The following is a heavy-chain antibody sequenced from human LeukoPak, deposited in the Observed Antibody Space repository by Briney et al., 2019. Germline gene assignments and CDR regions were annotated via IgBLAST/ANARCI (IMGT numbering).Heavy chain of an antibody. CDR2: IHKNAIT. J-gene: IGHJ6*03. D-gene: IGHD4-17*01. Sequence: GGSLRLSCAASGFTVSSNYMTWVRQAPGKGPQWVSVIHKNAITYYADSVKGRFTISRDNAKNSLYLQMNSLTAEDTAVYYCARDPYNGAYGDNYYYYMDVWGKGTTVTIS. CDR1: GFTVSSNY. V-gene: IGHV3-53*01. CDR3: ARDPYNGAYGDNYYYYMDV.